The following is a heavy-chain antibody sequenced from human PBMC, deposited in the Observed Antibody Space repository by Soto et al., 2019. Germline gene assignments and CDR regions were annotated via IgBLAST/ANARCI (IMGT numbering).Heavy chain of an antibody. D-gene: IGHD2-15*01. J-gene: IGHJ4*02. CDR1: GGSFSDFA. V-gene: IGHV1-69*01. Sequence: QVQLAQSGAEVRKPGSSVTVSCRASGGSFSDFAFSWVRQAPGQGLEWMGGIIPMFAATKYAQKFQGRVTITADASTSTVYLALSSLTSDDSAVYYCARGGIVAVPAALSSYDDYTNYRFDSWGQGTLVSVSS. CDR2: IIPMFAAT. CDR3: ARGGIVAVPAALSSYDDYTNYRFDS.